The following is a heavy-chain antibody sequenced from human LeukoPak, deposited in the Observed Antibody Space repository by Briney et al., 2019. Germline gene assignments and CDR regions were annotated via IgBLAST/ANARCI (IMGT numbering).Heavy chain of an antibody. V-gene: IGHV3-23*01. D-gene: IGHD2-2*01. J-gene: IGHJ6*04. CDR3: AKDACSSTSRPQHYYAMDV. Sequence: GGSLRLSCAASGFTFSSYAMSWVRQAPGKGLEWVSAISGSGGSTYYADSVKGRFTISRDNSKNTLYLQMNSLRAEDTAVYYCAKDACSSTSRPQHYYAMDVWGKGTTVTVSS. CDR2: ISGSGGST. CDR1: GFTFSSYA.